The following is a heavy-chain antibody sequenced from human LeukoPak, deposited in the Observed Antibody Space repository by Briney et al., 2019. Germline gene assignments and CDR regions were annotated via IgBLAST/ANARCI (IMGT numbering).Heavy chain of an antibody. D-gene: IGHD2-2*01. Sequence: SVKVSCKASGGTFSSYAISWVRQAPGQGLEWMGRIIPIFGTANYAQKFQGRGTITTDEYTSTAYMELSSLRSEDTAVYYCARSHIGYCSSTSCPAAWFDPWGQGTLVTVSS. CDR2: IIPIFGTA. CDR1: GGTFSSYA. V-gene: IGHV1-69*05. J-gene: IGHJ5*02. CDR3: ARSHIGYCSSTSCPAAWFDP.